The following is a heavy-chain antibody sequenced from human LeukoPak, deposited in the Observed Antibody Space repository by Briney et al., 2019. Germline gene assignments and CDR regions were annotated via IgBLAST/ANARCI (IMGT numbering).Heavy chain of an antibody. Sequence: GEPLKISCKGSGYSFTSYWIGWVRQMPGKGLEWMGIIYPGDSDTRYSPSFQGQVTISADKSISTAYLQWSSLKASDTAMYYCARESSTSSNWFDPWGQGTLVTVSS. CDR3: ARESSTSSNWFDP. CDR1: GYSFTSYW. CDR2: IYPGDSDT. V-gene: IGHV5-51*01. D-gene: IGHD2-2*01. J-gene: IGHJ5*02.